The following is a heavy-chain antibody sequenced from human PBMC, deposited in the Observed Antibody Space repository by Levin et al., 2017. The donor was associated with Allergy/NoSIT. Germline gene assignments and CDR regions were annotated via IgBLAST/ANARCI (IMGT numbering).Heavy chain of an antibody. CDR2: IYHSGST. J-gene: IGHJ4*02. V-gene: IGHV4-4*02. CDR1: GGSISSSNW. Sequence: ASETLSLTCAVSGGSISSSNWWSWVRQPPGKGLEWIGEIYHSGSTNYNPSLKSRVTISVDKSKNQFSLKLSSVTAADTAVYYCARLGYDILTGYYLFDYWGQGTLVTVSS. CDR3: ARLGYDILTGYYLFDY. D-gene: IGHD3-9*01.